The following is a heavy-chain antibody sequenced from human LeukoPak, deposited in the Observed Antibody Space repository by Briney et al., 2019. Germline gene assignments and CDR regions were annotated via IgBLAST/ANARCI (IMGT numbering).Heavy chain of an antibody. J-gene: IGHJ5*02. D-gene: IGHD3-10*01. Sequence: PGGSLRLSCAASGFTFSSYGMHWVRQAPGKGLEWVAVIWYDGSKKYYADSVKGRFTISRDNSKNTLNLQMNSLRGEDTAVYYCVRGRGSYGWFDPWGQGTLVTVSS. V-gene: IGHV3-33*01. CDR2: IWYDGSKK. CDR1: GFTFSSYG. CDR3: VRGRGSYGWFDP.